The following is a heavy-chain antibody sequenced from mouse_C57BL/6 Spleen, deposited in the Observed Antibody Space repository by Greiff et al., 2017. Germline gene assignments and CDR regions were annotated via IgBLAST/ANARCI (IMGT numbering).Heavy chain of an antibody. CDR3: ARCTTVVGPDV. J-gene: IGHJ1*03. CDR1: GFTFSSYG. CDR2: ISSGGSYT. Sequence: EVHLVESGGDLVKPGGSLKLSCAASGFTFSSYGMSWVRQTPDKRLEWVATISSGGSYTYYPDSVKGRFTISRDNAKNTLYLQMSSLKSEDTAMYYCARCTTVVGPDVWGTGTTVTVSS. D-gene: IGHD1-1*01. V-gene: IGHV5-6*01.